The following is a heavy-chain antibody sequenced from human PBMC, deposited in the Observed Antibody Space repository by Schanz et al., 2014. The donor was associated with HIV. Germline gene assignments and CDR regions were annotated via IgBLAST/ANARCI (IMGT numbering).Heavy chain of an antibody. J-gene: IGHJ3*02. Sequence: QVRLVQSGAEVKKPGASVTVSCKASGGTFSSYAISWVRQAPGQGLEWMGWINPNSGGTNSAQKFQGRVTMSMDTSISTAYMEVRSLRSDDTALYFCARDLVDSSTWYDAFDIWGQGTKVTVSS. D-gene: IGHD6-13*01. CDR3: ARDLVDSSTWYDAFDI. V-gene: IGHV1-2*02. CDR1: GGTFSSYA. CDR2: INPNSGGT.